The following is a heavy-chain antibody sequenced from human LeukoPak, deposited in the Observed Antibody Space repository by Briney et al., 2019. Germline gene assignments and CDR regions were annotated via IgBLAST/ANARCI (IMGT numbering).Heavy chain of an antibody. CDR1: GYTFTSYG. J-gene: IGHJ4*02. D-gene: IGHD6-19*01. V-gene: IGHV1-69*04. Sequence: SVKVSCKASGYTFTSYGISWVRQAPGQGLDWMGRIIPIIDLVNYAQKFQGRITITADKSTSTVYMELSSLRSEDTAVYFCARVAGKVDSWGQGTLVTVSS. CDR2: IIPIIDLV. CDR3: ARVAGKVDS.